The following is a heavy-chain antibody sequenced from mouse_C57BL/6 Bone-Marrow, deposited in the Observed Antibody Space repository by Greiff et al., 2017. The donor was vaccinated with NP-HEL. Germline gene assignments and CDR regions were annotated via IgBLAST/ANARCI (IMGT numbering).Heavy chain of an antibody. CDR2: IDPENGDT. CDR3: ATWGYDSPYYAMDY. Sequence: EVQLQQSGAELVRPGASVKLSCTASGFNIKDDYMHWVKQRPEQGLEWIGWIDPENGDTEYASKFQGKATITADTSSNTAYLQLSSLTSEDTAVYYYATWGYDSPYYAMDYWGQGTSVTVSS. V-gene: IGHV14-4*01. CDR1: GFNIKDDY. J-gene: IGHJ4*01. D-gene: IGHD1-1*01.